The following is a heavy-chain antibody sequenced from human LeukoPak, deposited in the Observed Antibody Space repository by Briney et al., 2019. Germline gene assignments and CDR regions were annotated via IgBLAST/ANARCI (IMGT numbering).Heavy chain of an antibody. CDR3: ANQPLRGDYGDPHVV. D-gene: IGHD4-17*01. Sequence: QSGGSLRLSCAASGFTFSSYAMSWVRQAPGKGLEWVSAISGSGGSTYYADSVKGRFTISRDNAKNSLYLQMNSLRAEDTAVYYCANQPLRGDYGDPHVVWGQGTLVTVSS. V-gene: IGHV3-23*01. J-gene: IGHJ4*02. CDR1: GFTFSSYA. CDR2: ISGSGGST.